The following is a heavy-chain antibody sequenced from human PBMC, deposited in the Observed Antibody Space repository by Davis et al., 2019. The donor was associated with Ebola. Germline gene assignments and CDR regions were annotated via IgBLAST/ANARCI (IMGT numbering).Heavy chain of an antibody. J-gene: IGHJ4*02. CDR2: ISSNGGST. CDR1: GFTFSSYA. CDR3: ARDVPYYYDSSGYFDY. V-gene: IGHV3-64*01. Sequence: GGSLRLSCAASGFTFSSYAMHWVRQAPGKGLEYVSAISSNGGSTYYANSVKGRFTISRDNSKNTLYLQMNSLRAEDTAVYYCARDVPYYYDSSGYFDYWGQGTLVTVSS. D-gene: IGHD3-22*01.